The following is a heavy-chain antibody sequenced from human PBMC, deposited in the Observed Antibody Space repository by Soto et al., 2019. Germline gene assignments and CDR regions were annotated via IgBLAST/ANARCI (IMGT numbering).Heavy chain of an antibody. Sequence: SETLSLTCTVSGASISSGGFYWSWIRQHPGKGLEWIGYIYYNGRTYYKPSLKSRVTISVDTSKNQFSLKLTSVTAADTAVYFSARVQTLHGTQPHAFDIWGLGTMVTVSS. V-gene: IGHV4-31*03. D-gene: IGHD1-1*01. CDR1: GASISSGGFY. J-gene: IGHJ3*02. CDR2: IYYNGRT. CDR3: ARVQTLHGTQPHAFDI.